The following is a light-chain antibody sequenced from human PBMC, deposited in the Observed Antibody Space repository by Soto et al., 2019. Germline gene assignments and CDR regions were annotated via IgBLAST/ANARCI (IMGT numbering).Light chain of an antibody. J-gene: IGKJ5*01. CDR1: QSVTSSD. V-gene: IGKV3-20*01. CDR3: QQYGSSLFT. Sequence: ETVLTQSPGTLSLSPGERSTLSCRASQSVTSSDLAWYQQKPGQAPRLLIYGSSIRATGIPDRFSGSGSETDFILSISRLESEEFAVYYCQQYGSSLFTFGQGTRLEIK. CDR2: GSS.